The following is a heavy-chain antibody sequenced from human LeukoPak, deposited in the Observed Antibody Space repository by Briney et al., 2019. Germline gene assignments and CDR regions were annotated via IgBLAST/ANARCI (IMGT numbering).Heavy chain of an antibody. CDR3: AKPIFGQKSAFDI. CDR2: IRGDGAET. CDR1: GFAFGTCA. V-gene: IGHV3-23*01. Sequence: GGSLRLSCVDSGFAFGTCAMSWVRQAPGQGLEWVSAIRGDGAETYYADSVKGRFIISRDISRNTLYLQMNSLRAEDTAVYYCAKPIFGQKSAFDIWGQGTMVTVSS. J-gene: IGHJ3*02. D-gene: IGHD3-3*01.